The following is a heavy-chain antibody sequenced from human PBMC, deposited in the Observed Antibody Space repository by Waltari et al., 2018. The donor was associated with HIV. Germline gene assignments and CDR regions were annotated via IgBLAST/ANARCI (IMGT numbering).Heavy chain of an antibody. CDR2: ISSNGGST. Sequence: EVQLVESGGGLVQPGGSLRLSCSASGFTFSSYAMHWVRRAPGKGQEYVSAISSNGGSTYHADSVKGRFTISRDNSKNTLYLQMSSLRAEDTAVYYCVSWGGDGYNLWGQGTLVTVSS. CDR3: VSWGGDGYNL. V-gene: IGHV3-64D*06. D-gene: IGHD3-16*01. CDR1: GFTFSSYA. J-gene: IGHJ4*02.